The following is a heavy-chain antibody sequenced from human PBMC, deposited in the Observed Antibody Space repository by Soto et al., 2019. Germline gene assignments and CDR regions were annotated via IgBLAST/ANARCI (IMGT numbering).Heavy chain of an antibody. J-gene: IGHJ6*02. D-gene: IGHD2-2*01. V-gene: IGHV3-43*01. Sequence: GGSLRLSCAASGFTFDDYTMHWVRQAPGKGLEWVSLISWDGGSTYYADSVKGRFTISRDNSKNSLYLQMNSLRTEDTALYYCAKGYCSSTGCYYYYGMDVWGQGTTVTVSS. CDR2: ISWDGGST. CDR3: AKGYCSSTGCYYYYGMDV. CDR1: GFTFDDYT.